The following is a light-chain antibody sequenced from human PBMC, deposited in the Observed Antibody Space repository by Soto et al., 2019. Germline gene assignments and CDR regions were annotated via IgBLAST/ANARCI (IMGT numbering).Light chain of an antibody. V-gene: IGKV3-20*01. CDR3: QQYNNWPPWA. J-gene: IGKJ1*01. Sequence: EIVLTQSPGTLSLSPGERATLSCRTSHSVDSTHLAWYQQKPGQAPRLLIYGASGRATGIPDRFGGSGSGTDFTLTISSLQSEDFAVYYCQQYNNWPPWAFGQGTKVEIK. CDR1: HSVDSTH. CDR2: GAS.